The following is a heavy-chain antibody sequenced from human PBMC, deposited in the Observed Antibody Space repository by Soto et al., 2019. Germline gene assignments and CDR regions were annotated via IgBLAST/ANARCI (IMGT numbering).Heavy chain of an antibody. CDR3: ARAFEYSSPDMPRFDP. CDR2: IIPIFGTA. CDR1: GGTFSSYA. D-gene: IGHD6-6*01. Sequence: QVQLVQSGAEVKKPGSSVKVSCKASGGTFSSYAISWVRQAPGQGLEWMGGIIPIFGTANYAQKFQGRVTITADESTSKAYMELSSLRSEDTAVYYCARAFEYSSPDMPRFDPWGQGTLVTVSS. V-gene: IGHV1-69*01. J-gene: IGHJ5*02.